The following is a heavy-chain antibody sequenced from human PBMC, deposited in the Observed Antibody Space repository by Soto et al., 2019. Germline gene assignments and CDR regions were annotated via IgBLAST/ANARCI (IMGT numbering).Heavy chain of an antibody. CDR1: GFTFRTYW. J-gene: IGHJ6*02. Sequence: PGGSLRLSCTASGFTFRTYWMTWVRQAPGNGLEWVANINQDESEKYYVDSVKGRFTISRDNAKNSLYLQMNSLRAEDTAVYYCARFYYDSSGYLPSPYYYYYGMDVWGQGTTVTVSS. CDR3: ARFYYDSSGYLPSPYYYYYGMDV. V-gene: IGHV3-7*04. CDR2: INQDESEK. D-gene: IGHD3-22*01.